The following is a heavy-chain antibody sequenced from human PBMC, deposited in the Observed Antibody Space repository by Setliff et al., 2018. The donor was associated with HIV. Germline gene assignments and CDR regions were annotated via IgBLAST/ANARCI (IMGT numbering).Heavy chain of an antibody. J-gene: IGHJ6*03. V-gene: IGHV1-2*06. Sequence: ASVKVSCKASGYTFTAYYMHWLRQAPGQGLEWMGRINPDSGGTNYAQKFQGRVTMTRDTSITTAYMELSRLGSDDTAVYYCALSHLAYCGGDCYSRDYYYYMDVWGKGTTVTVSS. D-gene: IGHD2-21*01. CDR2: INPDSGGT. CDR3: ALSHLAYCGGDCYSRDYYYYMDV. CDR1: GYTFTAYY.